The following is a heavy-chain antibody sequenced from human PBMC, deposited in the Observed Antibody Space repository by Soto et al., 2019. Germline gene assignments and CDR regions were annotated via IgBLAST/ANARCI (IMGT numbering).Heavy chain of an antibody. CDR3: ARAARGLWSDY. V-gene: IGHV4-61*01. D-gene: IGHD3-10*01. CDR2: IYYSGST. Sequence: SETLSLTCTVSGGSVSSGSYYWSWIRQPPGKGLEWIGYIYYSGSTNYNPSLKSRVTLSVDTSKNQFSLKLSSVTAADTAVYYCARAARGLWSDYWGQGTLVTVSS. J-gene: IGHJ4*02. CDR1: GGSVSSGSYY.